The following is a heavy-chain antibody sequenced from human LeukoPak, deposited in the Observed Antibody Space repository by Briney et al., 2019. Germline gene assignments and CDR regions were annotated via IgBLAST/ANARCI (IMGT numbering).Heavy chain of an antibody. CDR2: IYYSGST. D-gene: IGHD5-12*01. CDR1: GGSISSGGYY. CDR3: ARVRSYSGYDTHFDY. Sequence: PSETLSLTCTVSGGSISSGGYYWSWIRQHPGKGLEWIGYIYYSGSTYYNPSLKSRVTISVDTSKNQFSLKLSSVTAADTAVYYCARVRSYSGYDTHFDYWGQGTLVTVSS. J-gene: IGHJ4*02. V-gene: IGHV4-31*03.